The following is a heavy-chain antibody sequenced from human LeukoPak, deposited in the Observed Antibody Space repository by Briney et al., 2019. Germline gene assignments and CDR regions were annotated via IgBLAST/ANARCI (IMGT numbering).Heavy chain of an antibody. V-gene: IGHV3-20*04. J-gene: IGHJ4*02. CDR1: GFTFDDYG. CDR2: INWNGGST. D-gene: IGHD3-3*01. CDR3: ARDEYLWSGYYPNQVFDY. Sequence: GGSLRLSCAASGFTFDDYGMSWVRQAPGKGLEWVSGINWNGGSTGYADSVKGRFTISRDNAKNSLYLQMNSLRAEDTAEYYCARDEYLWSGYYPNQVFDYWGQGTLVTVSS.